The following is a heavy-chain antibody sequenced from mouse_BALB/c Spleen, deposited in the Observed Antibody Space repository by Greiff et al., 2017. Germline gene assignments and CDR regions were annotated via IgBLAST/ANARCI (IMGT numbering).Heavy chain of an antibody. Sequence: EVQGVESGGGLVQPGGSLRLSCATSGFTFTDYYMSWVRQPPGKALEWLGFIRNKANGYTTEYSASVKGRFTISRDNSQSILYLQMNTLRAEDSATYYCARRITILYAMDYWGQGTSVTVSS. CDR1: GFTFTDYY. V-gene: IGHV7-3*02. CDR2: IRNKANGYTT. CDR3: ARRITILYAMDY. D-gene: IGHD2-4*01. J-gene: IGHJ4*01.